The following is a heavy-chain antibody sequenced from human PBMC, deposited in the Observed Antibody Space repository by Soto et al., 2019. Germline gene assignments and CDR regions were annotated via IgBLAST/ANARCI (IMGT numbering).Heavy chain of an antibody. CDR1: GFSLSTSGMG. D-gene: IGHD3-9*01. V-gene: IGHV2-5*02. Sequence: QVTLKEAGPTLLKPTQTLTLTCTFSGFSLSTSGMGVGWIRQPPGKALEWLALIYWDDDRRHSPSLKSRLTITTDTSKNQVVLTMPNMDPVDTATYYCARRYSDTFTGLPSYFDYWGQGTLVTVSS. CDR2: IYWDDDR. CDR3: ARRYSDTFTGLPSYFDY. J-gene: IGHJ4*02.